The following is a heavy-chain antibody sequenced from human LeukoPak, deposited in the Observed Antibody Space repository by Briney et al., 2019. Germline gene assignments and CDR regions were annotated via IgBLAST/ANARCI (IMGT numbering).Heavy chain of an antibody. CDR2: IIPIFGTA. CDR1: GGTFSIYA. J-gene: IGHJ4*02. V-gene: IGHV1-69*13. Sequence: AASVKVSCRASGGTFSIYAVSWVRPAPGQGLEWMGGIIPIFGTANYAQKFQGRVTITADESTSTAYMELSSLRSEDTAVYYCARGGIAAAGNFVYWGQGTLVTVSS. CDR3: ARGGIAAAGNFVY. D-gene: IGHD6-13*01.